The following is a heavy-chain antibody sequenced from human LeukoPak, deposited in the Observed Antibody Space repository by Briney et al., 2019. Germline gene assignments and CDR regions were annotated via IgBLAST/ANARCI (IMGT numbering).Heavy chain of an antibody. CDR2: ISSSGGTT. J-gene: IGHJ4*02. V-gene: IGHV3-23*01. CDR1: GFTFSSYA. Sequence: GGSLRLSCAASGFTFSSYAMTWVRQAPGKGLEWVSVISSSGGTTYYSDSVKGRFIISRDNSKNTLYLQMNSLRAEDTAVYYCAKAGIAVPATPEYCGQGTQVTVSS. CDR3: AKAGIAVPATPEY. D-gene: IGHD6-19*01.